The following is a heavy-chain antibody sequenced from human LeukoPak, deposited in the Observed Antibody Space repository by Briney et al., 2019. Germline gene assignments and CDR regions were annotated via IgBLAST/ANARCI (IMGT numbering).Heavy chain of an antibody. J-gene: IGHJ1*01. CDR3: AITRDIVVVVAAPNFQH. Sequence: SVKASCKASGGTFSRYAISWVRQAPGQGLEWMGRIIPIFGTANYAQKFQGRVTITTDESTSTAYMELSSLRSEDTAVYYCAITRDIVVVVAAPNFQHWGQGTLVTVSS. D-gene: IGHD2-15*01. CDR1: GGTFSRYA. CDR2: IIPIFGTA. V-gene: IGHV1-69*05.